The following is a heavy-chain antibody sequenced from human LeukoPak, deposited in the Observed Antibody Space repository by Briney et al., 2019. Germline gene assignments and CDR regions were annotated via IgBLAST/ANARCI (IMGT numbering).Heavy chain of an antibody. CDR2: IGPGDGET. Sequence: EASVKVSCKVSGYSLTELSIHSVRQAPGKGLEWMGCIGPGDGETNYAQKFQGRVTMTEDTSTDTAYMELSSLRSDDTAVYYCATTRLVPLYYYGMDVWGQGTTVAVSS. V-gene: IGHV1-24*01. D-gene: IGHD3-9*01. CDR1: GYSLTELS. J-gene: IGHJ6*02. CDR3: ATTRLVPLYYYGMDV.